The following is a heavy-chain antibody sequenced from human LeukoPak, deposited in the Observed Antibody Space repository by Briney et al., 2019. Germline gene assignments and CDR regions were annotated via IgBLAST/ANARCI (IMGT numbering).Heavy chain of an antibody. Sequence: GGSLRLSCAASGFTFSCYWMHWVRQAPGKGLVWVSRINSDGSSTSYADSVKGRFTISRDNAKNTLYLQMNSLRAEDTAVYYCARERAPYSEDAFDIWGQGTMVTVSS. CDR3: ARERAPYSEDAFDI. D-gene: IGHD5-18*01. J-gene: IGHJ3*02. CDR1: GFTFSCYW. CDR2: INSDGSST. V-gene: IGHV3-74*01.